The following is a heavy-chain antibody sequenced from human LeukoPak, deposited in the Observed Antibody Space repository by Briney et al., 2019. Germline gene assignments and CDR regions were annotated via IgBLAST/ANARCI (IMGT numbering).Heavy chain of an antibody. Sequence: GGSLRLSCAASGFTFINAWMAWVRQAPGKGLEWVSAISGSGGSTYYADSVKGRFTISRDNSKNTLYLQMNSLRAEDTAVYYCAKYRRKYYDILTGYGYWGQGTLVTVSS. D-gene: IGHD3-9*01. CDR1: GFTFINAW. V-gene: IGHV3-23*01. CDR3: AKYRRKYYDILTGYGY. CDR2: ISGSGGST. J-gene: IGHJ4*02.